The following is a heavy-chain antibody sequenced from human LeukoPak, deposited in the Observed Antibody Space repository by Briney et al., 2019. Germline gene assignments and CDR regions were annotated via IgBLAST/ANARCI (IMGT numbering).Heavy chain of an antibody. J-gene: IGHJ6*03. D-gene: IGHD3-10*01. CDR2: IFTSGIA. Sequence: SETLSLTCTVSGGSIGIYYWNWIRQPAGKGLEWIGRIFTSGIANYNPSLKSRVTMSVDTSKNQFSLNLSSVTATDTAVYYCAREISGTYYNPLGYMDVWGKGTTVTVSS. CDR1: GGSIGIYY. V-gene: IGHV4-4*07. CDR3: AREISGTYYNPLGYMDV.